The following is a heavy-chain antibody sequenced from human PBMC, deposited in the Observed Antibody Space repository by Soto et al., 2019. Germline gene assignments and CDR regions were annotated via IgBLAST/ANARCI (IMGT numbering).Heavy chain of an antibody. D-gene: IGHD3-16*02. CDR1: GCNFRVNG. CDR2: LGGADGGT. J-gene: IGHJ4*02. Sequence: GGSLRLSCEVSGCNFRVNGVSWVRQAPGKGLEWVSTLGGADGGTCYADSVKGSFTISRDNSKDTLYLQMNNLRAEDTALYYCAKGGVIATFGGVIVPYYFDSWGQGTPVTVSS. CDR3: AKGGVIATFGGVIVPYYFDS. V-gene: IGHV3-23*01.